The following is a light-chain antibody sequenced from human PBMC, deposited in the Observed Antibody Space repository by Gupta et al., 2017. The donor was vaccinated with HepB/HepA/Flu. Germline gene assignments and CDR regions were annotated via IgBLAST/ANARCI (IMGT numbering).Light chain of an antibody. J-gene: IGKJ3*01. V-gene: IGKV2-28*01. CDR2: LGS. CDR3: MDNRQASGT. Sequence: DIVMSPSPLSLPVTPGESASISCRSSQSLLQSNGNNYLDWFVQKPGQSPQLLIYLGSNRASGVPDRFSGSGSGTELTLNINRVEAEDVGVYYCMDNRQASGTFGPGTKVDVK. CDR1: QSLLQSNGNNY.